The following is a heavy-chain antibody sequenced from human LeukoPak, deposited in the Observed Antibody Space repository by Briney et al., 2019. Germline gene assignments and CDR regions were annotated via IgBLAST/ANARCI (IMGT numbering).Heavy chain of an antibody. J-gene: IGHJ3*02. Sequence: PGGSLRLSCAASGFTFSSYSMTWVRQAPGKGLEWVSSISSSSSYIYYADSVKGRFTISRDNAKNSLNLQMDSLRAEDTAVYYCARGRYYDSSGYPFDAFDIWGQGTMVIVSS. CDR1: GFTFSSYS. V-gene: IGHV3-21*01. D-gene: IGHD3-22*01. CDR3: ARGRYYDSSGYPFDAFDI. CDR2: ISSSSSYI.